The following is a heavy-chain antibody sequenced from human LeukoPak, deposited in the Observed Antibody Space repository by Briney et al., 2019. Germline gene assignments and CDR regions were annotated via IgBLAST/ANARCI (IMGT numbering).Heavy chain of an antibody. D-gene: IGHD4-17*01. Sequence: SETLSLTCTVSGGSISSGSYYWGWIRHHPGKGLEWIGYIHNTGKTDYNPSLKSRIIISLDTSKNRFSLRLSSVTAADTALYYCARKNDYGDSYYMDVWGKGTTVTVSS. J-gene: IGHJ6*03. V-gene: IGHV4-31*03. CDR1: GGSISSGSYY. CDR3: ARKNDYGDSYYMDV. CDR2: IHNTGKT.